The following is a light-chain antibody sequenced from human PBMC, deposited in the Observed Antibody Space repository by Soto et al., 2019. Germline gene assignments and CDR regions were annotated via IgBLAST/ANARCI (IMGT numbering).Light chain of an antibody. J-gene: IGLJ2*01. Sequence: QSVLTQPPSASGTPGQRVTISCSGSSSNIGSNTVNWYQQLPGTAPKLLIYSDNQRPSGAPDRFSGPKSGTSASLAISGLQSEDETDYYCAAWDDSLNGPVFGGGTKLTVL. CDR3: AAWDDSLNGPV. V-gene: IGLV1-44*01. CDR1: SSNIGSNT. CDR2: SDN.